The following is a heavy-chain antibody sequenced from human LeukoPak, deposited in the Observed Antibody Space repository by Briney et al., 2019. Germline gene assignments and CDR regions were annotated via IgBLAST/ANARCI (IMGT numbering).Heavy chain of an antibody. CDR2: ISRSSSYI. J-gene: IGHJ4*02. CDR1: GFTFSSYS. D-gene: IGHD3-9*01. CDR3: ARGADSGYSSDN. Sequence: PGGSLRLSCAASGFTFSSYSVNWVRQAPGNGLEWVSSISRSSSYIYYADSVKGRFTISRDNARNSLYLQMNSLRVEDTAVYYCARGADSGYSSDNWGQGTVVSVSS. V-gene: IGHV3-21*06.